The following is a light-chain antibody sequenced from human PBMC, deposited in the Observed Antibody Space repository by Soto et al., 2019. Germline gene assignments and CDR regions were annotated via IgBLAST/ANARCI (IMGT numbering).Light chain of an antibody. V-gene: IGLV1-40*01. CDR3: QSYDSSLSGSF. J-gene: IGLJ1*01. CDR1: SSNIGAGYD. Sequence: QSVLTQPPSASGAPGQRVTISCTGGSSNIGAGYDVHWYQQLPGTAPKLLIYRNTNRPSGVPDRFSGSRSATSASLAITGLQAEDEADYYCQSYDSSLSGSFFGTGTKLTVL. CDR2: RNT.